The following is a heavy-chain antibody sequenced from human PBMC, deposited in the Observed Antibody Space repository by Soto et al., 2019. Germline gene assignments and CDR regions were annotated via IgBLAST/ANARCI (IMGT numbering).Heavy chain of an antibody. D-gene: IGHD5-12*01. CDR1: GFTVRANY. CDR3: HGYGY. Sequence: EVQLVESGGGLIQPGGSLRLSCAVSGFTVRANYMSWVRQAPGKGLEWVSVIYSGGTTYYADSVKGRFIISRDISKNTLYLQMNILRAEVTAVYYCHGYGYWGQGTQVTVSS. J-gene: IGHJ4*02. V-gene: IGHV3-53*01. CDR2: IYSGGTT.